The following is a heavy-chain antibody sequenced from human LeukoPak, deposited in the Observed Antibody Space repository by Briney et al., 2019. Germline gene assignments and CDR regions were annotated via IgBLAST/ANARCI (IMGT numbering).Heavy chain of an antibody. D-gene: IGHD5-12*01. CDR3: ARLHVDIVATTSYYFDY. V-gene: IGHV3-7*01. CDR1: GFTFRNYW. J-gene: IGHJ4*02. Sequence: PGGSLRLSCVASGFTFRNYWMTWVRQAPGKRLEWVANIKQGGSDIHYVDSVKGRFTISRDNAKNSLYLQMNSLRAEDTAVYYCARLHVDIVATTSYYFDYWGQGTLVTVSS. CDR2: IKQGGSDI.